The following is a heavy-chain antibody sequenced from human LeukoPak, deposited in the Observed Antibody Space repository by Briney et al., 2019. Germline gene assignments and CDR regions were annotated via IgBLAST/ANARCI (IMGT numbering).Heavy chain of an antibody. Sequence: PSGTLSLTCAVSGGSINNNDWWNWWSWVRQPPGKGLEWIGEIFHSGGGNYNPSLKSRVTISVDKSKNQFSLKLTSVTAADTAVYYCARVQYSSSVDYWGQGTLVTVSS. D-gene: IGHD6-6*01. CDR2: IFHSGGG. V-gene: IGHV4-4*02. J-gene: IGHJ4*02. CDR1: GGSINNNDWWNW. CDR3: ARVQYSSSVDY.